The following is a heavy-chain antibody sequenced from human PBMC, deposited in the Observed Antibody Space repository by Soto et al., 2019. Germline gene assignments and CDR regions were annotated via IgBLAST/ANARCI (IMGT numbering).Heavy chain of an antibody. J-gene: IGHJ4*02. CDR2: INPNSGGT. Sequence: QVQLVQSGAEVKKPGASVKVSCKASGYTFTDYYLHWVRQAPGQGLEWMGWINPNSGGTHYAQKFQGWVTMTSDTSXXTAYMERNRLTTDDTAVSYCARDWGHYYGAGSFPSPHPSDIWGQGTLVTVSS. V-gene: IGHV1-2*04. CDR3: ARDWGHYYGAGSFPSPHPSDI. D-gene: IGHD3-10*01. CDR1: GYTFTDYY.